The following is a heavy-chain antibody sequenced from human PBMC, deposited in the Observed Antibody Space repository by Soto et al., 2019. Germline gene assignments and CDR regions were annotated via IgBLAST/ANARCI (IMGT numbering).Heavy chain of an antibody. D-gene: IGHD6-19*01. J-gene: IGHJ4*02. Sequence: GGSLRLSCAASGFTFDDYAMHWVRQAPGKGLEWVSGISWNSGSIGYADSVKGRFTISRDNAKNSLYLQMNSLRAEDTALYYCAKDFKFREPIAVAGLFDYWGQGTLVTVSS. CDR1: GFTFDDYA. CDR3: AKDFKFREPIAVAGLFDY. V-gene: IGHV3-9*01. CDR2: ISWNSGSI.